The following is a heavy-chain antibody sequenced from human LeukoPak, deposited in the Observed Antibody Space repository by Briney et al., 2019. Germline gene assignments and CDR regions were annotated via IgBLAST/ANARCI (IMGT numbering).Heavy chain of an antibody. CDR1: GCSFTTYW. J-gene: IGHJ3*02. D-gene: IGHD2-15*01. CDR3: ASLSQLLVVTGSGAFDI. Sequence: GESLKISFKGSGCSFTTYWIGWVRQIPGKGLGWVGIFYPGDSDTTYTPSFEGQVPISADKSISTAYLQWSPLKAPDTATYYCASLSQLLVVTGSGAFDIWGQGTMVTVSS. V-gene: IGHV5-51*01. CDR2: FYPGDSDT.